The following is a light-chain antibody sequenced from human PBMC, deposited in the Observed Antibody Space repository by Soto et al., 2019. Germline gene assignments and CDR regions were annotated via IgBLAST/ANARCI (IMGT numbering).Light chain of an antibody. CDR3: QQYGTEGT. V-gene: IGKV3-20*01. CDR2: GAS. Sequence: EIVLTQSPCTLALSPGERATLSCRASQSVSSNYLAWYQLKPGQAPRLLIYGASSRATGIPDRFSGSGSGTDFTLTISRLEPEDFAVYYCQQYGTEGTFGQGTKVDIK. CDR1: QSVSSNY. J-gene: IGKJ1*01.